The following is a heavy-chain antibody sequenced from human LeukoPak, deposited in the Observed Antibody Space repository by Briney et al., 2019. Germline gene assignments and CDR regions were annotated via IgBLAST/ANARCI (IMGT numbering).Heavy chain of an antibody. CDR1: GGSINNHY. CDR3: ARGGAWITD. J-gene: IGHJ4*02. CDR2: IYFTGST. D-gene: IGHD1-26*01. V-gene: IGHV4-59*11. Sequence: PSETLSLTCAVSGGSINNHYWSWIRQPPGKGLEWIGYIYFTGSTNYNPSLKSRVTISVDTSKNQFSLKLNSVTAADTAVYFCARGGAWITDWGQGTLVIVSS.